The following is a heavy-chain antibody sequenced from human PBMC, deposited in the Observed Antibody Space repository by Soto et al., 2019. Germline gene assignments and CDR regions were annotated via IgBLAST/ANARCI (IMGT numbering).Heavy chain of an antibody. CDR2: IYPSVSS. Sequence: PSETLSLTCNVSGFAISRGYYWSCVRQPPGKGLEWIGSIYPSVSSYHNPSLESRLTLSIDTSKNQFTLKLASVTAADTALYYCAREKVGTTFFDNWGQGTQVTV. V-gene: IGHV4-38-2*02. CDR3: AREKVGTTFFDN. D-gene: IGHD1-1*01. J-gene: IGHJ4*02. CDR1: GFAISRGYY.